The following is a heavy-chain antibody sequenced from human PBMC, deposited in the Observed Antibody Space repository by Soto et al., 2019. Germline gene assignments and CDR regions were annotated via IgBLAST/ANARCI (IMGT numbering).Heavy chain of an antibody. D-gene: IGHD5-18*01. V-gene: IGHV3-48*01. Sequence: EVQLVESGGGLVQPGGSLRLSCAASGFTFSSYSMNWVRQAPGKGLEWVSYISSSSSTIYYADSVKGRFTISRDNAKNSLYLQMNSLRAEDTAVYYCARDADTAMDINGGQGTLVTVSS. CDR3: ARDADTAMDIN. J-gene: IGHJ4*02. CDR1: GFTFSSYS. CDR2: ISSSSSTI.